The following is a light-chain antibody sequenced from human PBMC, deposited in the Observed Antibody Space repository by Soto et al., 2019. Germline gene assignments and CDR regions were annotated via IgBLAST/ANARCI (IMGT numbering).Light chain of an antibody. Sequence: QSALTQPASVSGSPGQSITISCTGTSSDVGGYNYVSWYQQHPGKAPKLMIYEVSNRPSGVSNRFSGSKSGNTASLTISGLQAEDEAEYYCSSDTSSSTAVFGGGTKLTVL. V-gene: IGLV2-14*01. CDR2: EVS. CDR1: SSDVGGYNY. CDR3: SSDTSSSTAV. J-gene: IGLJ2*01.